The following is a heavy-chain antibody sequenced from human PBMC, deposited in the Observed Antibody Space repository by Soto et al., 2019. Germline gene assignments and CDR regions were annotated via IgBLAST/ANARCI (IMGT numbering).Heavy chain of an antibody. Sequence: SGPTLVNPTQTLTLTCTFSGFSLSTSGVGVGWTRQPPGKALEWLALIYWNDDKRYSPSLKSRLTITKDTSKNQVVLTMTNMDPVDTATYYCAHRRDNGSGSYYRGVYYFDYWGQGTLVTVSS. V-gene: IGHV2-5*01. CDR3: AHRRDNGSGSYYRGVYYFDY. CDR1: GFSLSTSGVG. CDR2: IYWNDDK. J-gene: IGHJ4*02. D-gene: IGHD3-10*01.